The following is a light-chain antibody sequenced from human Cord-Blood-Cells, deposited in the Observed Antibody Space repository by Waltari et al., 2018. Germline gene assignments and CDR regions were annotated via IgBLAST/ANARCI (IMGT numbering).Light chain of an antibody. CDR3: QQYKSYSRT. CDR2: KAS. CDR1: QSISSW. V-gene: IGKV1-5*03. J-gene: IGKJ1*01. Sequence: DIQMTQSPYTLSASVGDRVTITCRASQSISSWLAWYHQKPVKAPKLLIYKASSLESGVASRFSGSGSGTEFTLTISSLPPDDFATYYCQQYKSYSRTFGQGTKVEIK.